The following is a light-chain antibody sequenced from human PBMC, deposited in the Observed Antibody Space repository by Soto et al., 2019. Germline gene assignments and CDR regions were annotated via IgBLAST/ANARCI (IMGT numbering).Light chain of an antibody. J-gene: IGKJ5*01. CDR3: QQSVSSPFT. CDR1: QSVSSSS. Sequence: EIVLTQSPGTLSLSPGERATLSCRASQSVSSSSLAWYQQKPGQAPRLLIYGASSRATGIPDRFSGSGSGNDFTLTISRLDPEDFAVYYCQQSVSSPFTFGQGTPREIK. V-gene: IGKV3-20*01. CDR2: GAS.